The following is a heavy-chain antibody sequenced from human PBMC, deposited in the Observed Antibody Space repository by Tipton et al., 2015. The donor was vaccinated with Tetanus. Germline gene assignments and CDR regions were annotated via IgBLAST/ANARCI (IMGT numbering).Heavy chain of an antibody. CDR3: AREVPAAGHFDS. J-gene: IGHJ4*02. Sequence: LSLTCSVSGGSISGSSYYWSWIRQPPGKALEWIGSIYYSGSTFYHPSLQSRVTISVDTSKNQFSLKLSSVTAADTAIYYCAREVPAAGHFDSWGQGTLVTVSS. CDR2: IYYSGST. V-gene: IGHV4-39*07. D-gene: IGHD2-2*01. CDR1: GGSISGSSYY.